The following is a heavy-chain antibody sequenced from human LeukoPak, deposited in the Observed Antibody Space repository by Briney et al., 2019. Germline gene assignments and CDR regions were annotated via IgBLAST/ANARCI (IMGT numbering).Heavy chain of an antibody. J-gene: IGHJ3*02. Sequence: GGSLRLSCAASGFTFSSYAMSWVRQAPGKGLEWVSAISGSGGSTYYADSVKGRFTISRDNSKNTLYLQMHSLRAEDTAVYYCAKDHLGTTRAFDIWGQGTMVIVSS. CDR2: ISGSGGST. D-gene: IGHD2/OR15-2a*01. CDR1: GFTFSSYA. CDR3: AKDHLGTTRAFDI. V-gene: IGHV3-23*01.